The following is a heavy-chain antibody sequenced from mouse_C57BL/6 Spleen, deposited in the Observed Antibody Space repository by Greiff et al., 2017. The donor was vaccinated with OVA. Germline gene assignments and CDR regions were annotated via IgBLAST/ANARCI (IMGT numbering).Heavy chain of an antibody. V-gene: IGHV5-17*01. CDR2: ISSGSSTI. CDR3: ARGHYYGSSYVDY. Sequence: EVQLVESGGGLVKPGGSLKLPCAASGFTFSDYGMHWVRQAPEKGLEWVAYISSGSSTIYYADTVKGRFTISRDNAKNTLFLQMTSLRSEDTAMYYCARGHYYGSSYVDYWGQGTTLTVSS. J-gene: IGHJ2*01. D-gene: IGHD1-1*01. CDR1: GFTFSDYG.